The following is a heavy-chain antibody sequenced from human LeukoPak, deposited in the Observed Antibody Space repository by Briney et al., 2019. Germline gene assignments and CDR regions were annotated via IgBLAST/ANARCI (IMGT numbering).Heavy chain of an antibody. CDR2: IYYSGST. J-gene: IGHJ4*02. CDR1: GGSISSYY. V-gene: IGHV4-59*01. D-gene: IGHD5-24*01. Sequence: SETLSLTCTVSGGSISSYYWSWIRQPPGKGLEWIGYIYYSGSTNYNPSLKSRVTISVGTSKNQFSLKLSSVTAADTAVYYCARASPLGREFLRYRVYLFDYWGQGTLVTVSS. CDR3: ARASPLGREFLRYRVYLFDY.